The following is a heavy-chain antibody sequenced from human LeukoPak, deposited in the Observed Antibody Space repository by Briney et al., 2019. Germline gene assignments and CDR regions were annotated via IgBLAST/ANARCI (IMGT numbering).Heavy chain of an antibody. J-gene: IGHJ3*02. V-gene: IGHV4-34*01. CDR3: ARGLYYYDSSGYEEDAFDI. D-gene: IGHD3-22*01. CDR1: GGSFSGYY. CDR2: INHSGST. Sequence: SETLSLTCAVYGGSFSGYYWSWIRQPPGKGLEWIGEINHSGSTNYNPSLKSRVTISVDTSKNQFSLKLSSVTAADTAVYYCARGLYYYDSSGYEEDAFDIWGQGTMVTVSS.